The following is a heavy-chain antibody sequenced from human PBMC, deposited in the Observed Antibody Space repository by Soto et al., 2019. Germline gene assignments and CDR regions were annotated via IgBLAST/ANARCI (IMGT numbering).Heavy chain of an antibody. CDR2: ISSSSSYI. V-gene: IGHV3-21*01. J-gene: IGHJ3*02. Sequence: GGSLRLSCAASGFTFSSYSMNWVRQAPGKGLEWVSSISSSSSYIYYADSVKGRFTISRDNAKNSLYLQVNSLRAEDTAVYYCARDRDYYDSSGYPDAFDIWGQGTMVTVSS. CDR3: ARDRDYYDSSGYPDAFDI. CDR1: GFTFSSYS. D-gene: IGHD3-22*01.